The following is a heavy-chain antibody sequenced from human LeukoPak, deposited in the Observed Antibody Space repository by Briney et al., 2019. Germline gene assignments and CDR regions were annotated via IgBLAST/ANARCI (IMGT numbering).Heavy chain of an antibody. CDR2: INQDGSDK. CDR3: VRDPRSFHF. Sequence: QPGGSLRLSCAASGFTFGSHWMSWGRQAPGKGLEWVADINQDGSDKHYVDSVKGRFTISRDNAESSLYLQVNSLRAEDTAVYHCVRDPRSFHFWGQGTLVTVSS. J-gene: IGHJ1*01. D-gene: IGHD3-16*02. V-gene: IGHV3-7*01. CDR1: GFTFGSHW.